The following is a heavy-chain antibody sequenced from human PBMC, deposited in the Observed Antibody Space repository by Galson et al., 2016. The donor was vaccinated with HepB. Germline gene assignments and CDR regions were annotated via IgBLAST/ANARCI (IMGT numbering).Heavy chain of an antibody. CDR1: GLTLTTSG. CDR3: ARELVRSAFDL. Sequence: SLRLSCAASGLTLTTSGLNWVRQAPGKGLEWVSYISSSVSTIYYADSVMGRFTISRDNPKNSVYLQMNNLRDEDTAVYYCARELVRSAFDLWGQGTMVTVSS. CDR2: ISSSVSTI. D-gene: IGHD6-6*01. V-gene: IGHV3-48*02. J-gene: IGHJ3*01.